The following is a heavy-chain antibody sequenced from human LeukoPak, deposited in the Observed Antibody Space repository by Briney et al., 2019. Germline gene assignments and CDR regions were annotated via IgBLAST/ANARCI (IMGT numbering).Heavy chain of an antibody. CDR3: ARGSGSSGYYYDWYFDL. J-gene: IGHJ2*01. CDR1: GGSISSGGYS. CDR2: IYHSGST. D-gene: IGHD3-22*01. Sequence: SETLSLTCAVSGGSISSGGYSWSWIRQPPGKGLEWIGYIYHSGSTYYNPSLKSRVTISVDRSKNQFSLKLSSVTAADTAVYYCARGSGSSGYYYDWYFDLWGRGTLVTVSS. V-gene: IGHV4-30-2*01.